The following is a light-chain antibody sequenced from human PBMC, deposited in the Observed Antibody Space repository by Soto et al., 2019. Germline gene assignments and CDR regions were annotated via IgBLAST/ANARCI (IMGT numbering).Light chain of an antibody. CDR2: DSS. J-gene: IGKJ2*01. CDR3: QQYDILPPT. Sequence: DIPMTQSPSSLSASVGDRVTITCQASQDINNYLVWYQQKPGKAPKLLIYDSSKLETGVPSRFSGGASGTDFTFTISGLQPEDVAAYYCQQYDILPPTFGQGTKLEIK. V-gene: IGKV1-33*01. CDR1: QDINNY.